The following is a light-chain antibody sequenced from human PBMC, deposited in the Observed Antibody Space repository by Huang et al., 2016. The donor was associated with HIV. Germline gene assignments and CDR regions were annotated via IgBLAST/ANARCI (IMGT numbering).Light chain of an antibody. J-gene: IGKJ1*01. V-gene: IGKV1-39*01. CDR1: QSISNY. Sequence: DIQMTQSPSSLSASVGDRVTITCRANQSISNYLNWYQQKPGEAPKLLIYTKSIFQSGVPLRFSGGGSGADFTLTISSLQPEDFATYYCQQSYITPRTFGQGTKVEIK. CDR2: TKS. CDR3: QQSYITPRT.